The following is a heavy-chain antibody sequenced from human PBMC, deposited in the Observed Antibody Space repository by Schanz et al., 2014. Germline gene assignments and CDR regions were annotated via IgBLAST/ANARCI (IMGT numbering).Heavy chain of an antibody. CDR2: INPSGGGT. V-gene: IGHV1-46*03. CDR3: ARGSPENMIRGELDY. D-gene: IGHD3-10*01. J-gene: IGHJ4*02. Sequence: QVQLVQSGAEVKKPGASVKVSCKASGYTLSAYSLHWVRQAPGQGLEWMGIINPSGGGTSYALRFQDRVTVTRDTSRSTVYMELSSLRSEDTAVYYCARGSPENMIRGELDYWGQGTLVTVSS. CDR1: GYTLSAYS.